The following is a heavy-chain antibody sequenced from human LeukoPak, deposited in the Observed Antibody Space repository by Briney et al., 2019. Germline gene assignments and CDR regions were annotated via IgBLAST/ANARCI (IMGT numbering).Heavy chain of an antibody. J-gene: IGHJ6*02. D-gene: IGHD3-10*01. CDR2: IYYSGST. CDR3: ARDSRYGSGSYGYYYGMDV. CDR1: GGSISSGGYS. V-gene: IGHV4-31*03. Sequence: SQTLSLTCTVSGGSISSGGYSWSWIRQRPGKGLEWIGYIYYSGSTYYNPSLKSRVTISVDTSKNQFSLKLSSVTAADTAVYYCARDSRYGSGSYGYYYGMDVWGQGTTVTVSS.